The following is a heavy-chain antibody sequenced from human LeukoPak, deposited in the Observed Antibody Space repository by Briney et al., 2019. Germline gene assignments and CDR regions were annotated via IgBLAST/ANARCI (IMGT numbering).Heavy chain of an antibody. CDR1: GYTFTSSG. D-gene: IGHD1-26*01. J-gene: IGHJ4*02. CDR3: ARVRSSGSYGYAFDY. V-gene: IGHV1-46*01. Sequence: ASVKVSCKASGYTFTSSGISWVRQAPGQGLEWMGIINPSGGSTSYAQKFQGRVTMTRDTSTSTVYMELSSLRSEDTAVYYCARVRSSGSYGYAFDYWGQGTLVTVSS. CDR2: INPSGGST.